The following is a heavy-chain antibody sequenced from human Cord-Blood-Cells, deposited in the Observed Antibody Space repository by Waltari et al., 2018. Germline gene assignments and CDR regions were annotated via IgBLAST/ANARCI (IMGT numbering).Heavy chain of an antibody. V-gene: IGHV4-39*01. J-gene: IGHJ6*02. CDR3: ARGSSSWYYGMDV. D-gene: IGHD6-13*01. Sequence: QLQLQESGPGLVKPSETLSLTCTVSGGSISSSSYYWGWIRQPPGKGLEWIGSIYYSGSTYYNPSLKSRVTISVDTSKNQFSLKLSSVTAADTAVYYCARGSSSWYYGMDVWGQGTTVTVSS. CDR2: IYYSGST. CDR1: GGSISSSSYY.